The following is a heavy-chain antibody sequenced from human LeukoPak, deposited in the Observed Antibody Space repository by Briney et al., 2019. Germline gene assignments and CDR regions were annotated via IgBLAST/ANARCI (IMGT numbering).Heavy chain of an antibody. CDR2: IYPGDSDT. Sequence: GESLKISCQGSGYSFSTNWIGWARQMPGKGLEWMGIIYPGDSDTRYSPSFQGQVIISADKSFTTIYLQWSSLKASDTAMYYCARQRYGSNFAFDIWAKGQWSPSLQ. V-gene: IGHV5-51*01. J-gene: IGHJ3*02. CDR3: ARQRYGSNFAFDI. CDR1: GYSFSTNW. D-gene: IGHD6-19*01.